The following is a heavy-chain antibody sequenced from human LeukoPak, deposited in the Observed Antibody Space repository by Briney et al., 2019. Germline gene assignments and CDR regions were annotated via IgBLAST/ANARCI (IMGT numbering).Heavy chain of an antibody. V-gene: IGHV4-30-4*01. J-gene: IGHJ4*02. CDR3: ARDGSY. Sequence: SQTLSLTCTVSGGSISSGDYYWSWIRQPPGKGLEWIGYIYYSGSTYNPSLKSRVTISVDTSKNQFSLKLSSVTAADTAVYYCARDGSYWGQGTLVTVSS. CDR1: GGSISSGDYY. CDR2: IYYSGST.